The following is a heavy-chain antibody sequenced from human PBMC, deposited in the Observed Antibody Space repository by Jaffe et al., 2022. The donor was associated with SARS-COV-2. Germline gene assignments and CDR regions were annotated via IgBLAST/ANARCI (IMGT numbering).Heavy chain of an antibody. CDR3: ANHSPSSSWKGGY. D-gene: IGHD6-13*01. V-gene: IGHV3-30*18. J-gene: IGHJ4*02. Sequence: QVQLVESGGGVVQPGRSLRLSCAASGFTFSSYGMHWVRQAPGKGLEWVAVISYDGSNKYYADSVKGRFTISRDNSKNTLYLQMNSLRAEDTAVYYCANHSPSSSWKGGYWGQGTLVTVSS. CDR2: ISYDGSNK. CDR1: GFTFSSYG.